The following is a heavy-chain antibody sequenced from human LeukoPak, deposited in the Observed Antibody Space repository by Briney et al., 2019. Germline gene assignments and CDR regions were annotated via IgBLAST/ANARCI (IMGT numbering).Heavy chain of an antibody. V-gene: IGHV3-30-3*01. CDR1: GFTFSSYA. CDR2: ISYDGSNK. D-gene: IGHD3-10*01. J-gene: IGHJ4*02. CDR3: ARGPAFPITMARGVPSDGSDFDY. Sequence: PGRSLRLSCAASGFTFSSYAMHWVRQAPGKGLEWVAVISYDGSNKYYADSVKGRFTISRDNSKNTLYLQMNSLRAEDTAVYYCARGPAFPITMARGVPSDGSDFDYWGQGTLVTVSS.